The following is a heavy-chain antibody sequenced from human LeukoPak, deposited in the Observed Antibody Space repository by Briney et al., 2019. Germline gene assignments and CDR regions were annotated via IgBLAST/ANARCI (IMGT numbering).Heavy chain of an antibody. D-gene: IGHD2-21*02. Sequence: GGSLRLSCAASGFTISLNYMGWVRQAPGKGLEWVAHINPDGRDTYYVDSVKGRFTISRDNAQNSMYLQMNSLRVEDTAVYYCTSWGDTTAEYFQRWGQGTLVTVSS. V-gene: IGHV3-7*01. CDR3: TSWGDTTAEYFQR. J-gene: IGHJ1*01. CDR2: INPDGRDT. CDR1: GFTISLNY.